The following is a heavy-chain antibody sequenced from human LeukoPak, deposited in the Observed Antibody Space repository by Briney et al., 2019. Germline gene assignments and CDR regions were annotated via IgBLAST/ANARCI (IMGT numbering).Heavy chain of an antibody. V-gene: IGHV3-15*01. CDR3: TKDGYYDSSGGFDY. D-gene: IGHD3-22*01. CDR1: GFTFSNAW. Sequence: GGSLRLSCAASGFTFSNAWMSWVRQAPGKALECVGRIKSKTDGGITEYSAPVKGQFTISRDDSKNTLYLQMNSLKTEETAVYYCTKDGYYDSSGGFDYWGQGTLVTVSS. J-gene: IGHJ4*02. CDR2: IKSKTDGGIT.